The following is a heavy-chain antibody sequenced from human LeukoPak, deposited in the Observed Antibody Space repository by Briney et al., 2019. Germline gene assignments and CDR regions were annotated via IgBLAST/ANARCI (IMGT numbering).Heavy chain of an antibody. Sequence: GSLRLSCAVSGVSVSWSYMTWVRQAPGKGLEWVSIIYTGGTTHYADSVKGRFTVSRDNSKNTLYLEMNSLGRDDTAVYYCARQGVVGAFDIWGQGTMVTVSS. CDR2: IYTGGTT. CDR1: GVSVSWSY. D-gene: IGHD2-15*01. J-gene: IGHJ3*02. V-gene: IGHV3-53*05. CDR3: ARQGVVGAFDI.